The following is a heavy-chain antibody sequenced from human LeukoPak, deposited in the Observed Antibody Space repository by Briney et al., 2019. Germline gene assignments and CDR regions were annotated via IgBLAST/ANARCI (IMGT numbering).Heavy chain of an antibody. D-gene: IGHD1-26*01. J-gene: IGHJ4*02. CDR2: IKQDGSEK. CDR3: ARGGGASDY. V-gene: IGHV3-7*01. Sequence: GGSLRLSCAASGFSFSGSWMKWVRQAPGKGLEWVANIKQDGSEKYYVDSVKGRFTISRDNAKNSLYLQMNSLRAEDTAVYYCARGGGASDYWGQGTLVTVSS. CDR1: GFSFSGSW.